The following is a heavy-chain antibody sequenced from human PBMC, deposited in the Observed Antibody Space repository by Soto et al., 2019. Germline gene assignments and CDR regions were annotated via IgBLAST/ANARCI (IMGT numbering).Heavy chain of an antibody. CDR3: ARGDGYSYGRGFDY. D-gene: IGHD5-18*01. V-gene: IGHV3-66*01. J-gene: IGHJ4*02. CDR2: IYSGGIT. CDR1: GFTVSSNY. Sequence: EVQLVESGGGLVQPGGSLRLSCAASGFTVSSNYMSWVRQAPGKGLEWVSVIYSGGITYYADSVKGRFTISRDNSKNTLYLQMNSLRPEDTAVYYCARGDGYSYGRGFDYWGQGTLVTVSS.